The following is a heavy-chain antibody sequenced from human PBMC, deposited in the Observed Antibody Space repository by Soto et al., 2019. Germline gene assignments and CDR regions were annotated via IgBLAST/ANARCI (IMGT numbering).Heavy chain of an antibody. V-gene: IGHV1-2*04. CDR1: GYTFTGYF. D-gene: IGHD3-10*01. Sequence: GASVKVSCKASGYTFTGYFMNWVRQAPGQGLEWMGWINPNNGGTNYAQKFQGWVTMTRDTSTSTAYMELRRLRSDDTAVYYCARDLMYYYGSGSYLGVFDYWGQGTLVTVSS. CDR2: INPNNGGT. J-gene: IGHJ4*02. CDR3: ARDLMYYYGSGSYLGVFDY.